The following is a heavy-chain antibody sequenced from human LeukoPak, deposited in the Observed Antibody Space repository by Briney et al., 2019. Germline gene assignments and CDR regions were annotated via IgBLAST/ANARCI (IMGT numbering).Heavy chain of an antibody. V-gene: IGHV1-2*02. CDR3: ARYSYYYYYMDV. CDR1: VYSFTGYY. Sequence: ASVKVSCKASVYSFTGYYMHWVRQAPGQGLEWMGWINPNSGGTNYAQKFQGRVTMTRDTSISTAYMELSRLRSDDTAVYYCARYSYYYYYMDVWGKGTTVTVSS. J-gene: IGHJ6*03. CDR2: INPNSGGT.